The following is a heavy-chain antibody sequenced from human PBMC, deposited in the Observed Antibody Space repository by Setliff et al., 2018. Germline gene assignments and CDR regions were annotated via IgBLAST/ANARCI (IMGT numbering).Heavy chain of an antibody. V-gene: IGHV3-7*01. CDR3: ARDWGNVLTTSCLPHDL. CDR1: GFIFSSYW. J-gene: IGHJ5*02. Sequence: PGGSLRLSCAASGFIFSSYWMSWVRQAPGKGLEWVANIKEDGSEKYYVDSVKGRFTISRDNARNSVFLQMNSLRAEDTAVYFCARDWGNVLTTSCLPHDLWGQGTLVTVSS. D-gene: IGHD2-2*01. CDR2: IKEDGSEK.